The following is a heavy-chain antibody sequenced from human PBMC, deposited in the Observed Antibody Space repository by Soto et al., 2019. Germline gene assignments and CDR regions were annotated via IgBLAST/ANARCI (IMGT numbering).Heavy chain of an antibody. J-gene: IGHJ6*02. CDR3: ARGRGYYDSSGYYYSGSYYYYGMDV. CDR1: GGSFSGYY. CDR2: INHSGST. D-gene: IGHD3-22*01. V-gene: IGHV4-34*01. Sequence: SETLSLTCAVYGGSFSGYYWSWIRQPPGKGLEWIGEINHSGSTNYNPSLKSRVTISVDTSKNQLSLKLSSVTAADTAVYYCARGRGYYDSSGYYYSGSYYYYGMDVWGQGTTVTVSS.